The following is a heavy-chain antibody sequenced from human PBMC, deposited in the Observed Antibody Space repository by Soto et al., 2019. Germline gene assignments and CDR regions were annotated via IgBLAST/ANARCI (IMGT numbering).Heavy chain of an antibody. V-gene: IGHV3-23*01. CDR1: GFTFSSYA. Sequence: GRSLRLSYAAPGFTFSSYAMSWVRQAPGKGLEWVSAISGSGGSTYYADSVKGRFTISRNNSKNTLYLQMNSLRAEDPAVYYCAKDFPRSPPPPYYYYCGMDVWGQGTTVTVSS. CDR2: ISGSGGST. CDR3: AKDFPRSPPPPYYYYCGMDV. J-gene: IGHJ6*02.